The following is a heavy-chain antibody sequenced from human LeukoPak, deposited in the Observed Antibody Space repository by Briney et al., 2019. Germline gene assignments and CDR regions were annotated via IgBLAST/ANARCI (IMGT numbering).Heavy chain of an antibody. V-gene: IGHV4-38-2*01. J-gene: IGHJ6*03. CDR1: GGSITGYS. Sequence: SETLSLTCSVSGGSITGYSWSWIRQTPGKGLQWIGSIYHSGSTYYNPSLKSRVTISIDTSKNQFSLKSSSVTAADTAVYYCARKDDDSESWTMTYYYYYYMDVWGKGTTVTVSS. D-gene: IGHD3-10*01. CDR3: ARKDDDSESWTMTYYYYYYMDV. CDR2: IYHSGST.